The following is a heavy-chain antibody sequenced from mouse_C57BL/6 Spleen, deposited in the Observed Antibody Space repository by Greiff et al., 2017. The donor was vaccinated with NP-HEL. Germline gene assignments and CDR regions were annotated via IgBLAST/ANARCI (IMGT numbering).Heavy chain of an antibody. V-gene: IGHV5-17*01. CDR3: ATNYGSSSLAMDY. CDR1: GFTFSDYG. Sequence: EVQVVESGGGLVKPGGSLKLSCAASGFTFSDYGMHWVRQAPEKGLEWVAYISSGSSTIYYADTVKGRFTISRDNAKNTLFLQMTSLRSEDTAMYYCATNYGSSSLAMDYWGQGTSVTVSS. CDR2: ISSGSSTI. D-gene: IGHD1-1*01. J-gene: IGHJ4*01.